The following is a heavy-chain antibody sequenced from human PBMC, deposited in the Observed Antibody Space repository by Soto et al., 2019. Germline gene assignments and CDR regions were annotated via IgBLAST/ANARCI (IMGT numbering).Heavy chain of an antibody. CDR3: ARGIKGLPPSAFDI. D-gene: IGHD5-12*01. V-gene: IGHV1-8*01. Sequence: ASVKVSCKASGYTFSSCDINWVRQATGQGLEWMGWLNPNTDKTGSAQKFQGRVTMTRNTSLSTAYLELSGLRSDDAAVYYCARGIKGLPPSAFDIWGQGTRVT. CDR1: GYTFSSCD. J-gene: IGHJ3*02. CDR2: LNPNTDKT.